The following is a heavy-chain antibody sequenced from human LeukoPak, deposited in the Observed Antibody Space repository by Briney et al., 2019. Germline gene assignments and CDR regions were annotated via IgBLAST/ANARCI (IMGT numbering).Heavy chain of an antibody. CDR3: ARGRIDCSSTSCYEEAFDI. Sequence: PSETLSLTCAVYGGSFSGYYWSCIRQPPGKGLEWIGKINHSGITNYNPSLKSRVTISLDTSKNQFSLKLSSVTAADTAVYYCARGRIDCSSTSCYEEAFDIWGQGTMVTVSS. D-gene: IGHD2-2*01. CDR2: INHSGIT. V-gene: IGHV4-34*01. J-gene: IGHJ3*02. CDR1: GGSFSGYY.